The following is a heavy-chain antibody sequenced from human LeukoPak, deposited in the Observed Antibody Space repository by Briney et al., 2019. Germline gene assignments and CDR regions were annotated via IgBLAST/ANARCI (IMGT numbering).Heavy chain of an antibody. CDR2: IYSGGST. V-gene: IGHV3-53*01. CDR1: GFAVSSNY. CDR3: ARDPYLSSGFN. D-gene: IGHD3-22*01. Sequence: GGSLRLSCAASGFAVSSNYMSWVRQAPGKGLEWVSGIYSGGSTYYADSVKGRFTISRDNYKNILYLQMDSLRADDTAVYYCARDPYLSSGFNWGQGTLVTVSS. J-gene: IGHJ4*02.